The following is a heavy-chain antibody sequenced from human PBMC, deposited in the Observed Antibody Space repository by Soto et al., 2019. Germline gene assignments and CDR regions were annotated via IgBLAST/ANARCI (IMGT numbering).Heavy chain of an antibody. D-gene: IGHD1-20*01. J-gene: IGHJ6*02. CDR1: GFTFGDYA. Sequence: GGSLRLSCTASGFTFGDYAMSWVRQAPGKGLEWVGFIRSKAYGGTTEYAASVKGRFTISRDDSKSIAYLQMNSLKTEDTAVYYCTRDGRQSQTYNWNYYYYGMDVWGQGTTVTVSS. CDR3: TRDGRQSQTYNWNYYYYGMDV. CDR2: IRSKAYGGTT. V-gene: IGHV3-49*04.